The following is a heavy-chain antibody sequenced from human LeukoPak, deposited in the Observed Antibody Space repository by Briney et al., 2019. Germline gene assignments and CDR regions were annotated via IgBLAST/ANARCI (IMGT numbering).Heavy chain of an antibody. V-gene: IGHV4-4*07. D-gene: IGHD3-10*01. J-gene: IGHJ4*02. CDR3: DY. CDR1: GGSINSYY. Sequence: SDTLSLTCTVSGGSINSYYWGWVRQPAGKGLEWIGRIYTDGTTNYSPSLKSRLTMSLDTSKNQFSLKFCGRQGYTASYYFVDYWSQGTLATVTS. CDR2: IYTDGTT.